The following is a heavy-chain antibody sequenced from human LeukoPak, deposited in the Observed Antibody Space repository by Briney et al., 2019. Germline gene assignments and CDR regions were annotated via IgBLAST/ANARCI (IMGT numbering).Heavy chain of an antibody. V-gene: IGHV1-2*02. Sequence: ASVKVSCKASGYTFTGYYMHWVRQAPGQGLEWMGWIDPNSGGTNYAQKFQGRVTMTRDTSISTAYMELSRLRSDDTAVYYCARSEAGEGYYYYYYMDVWGKGTTVTVSS. CDR1: GYTFTGYY. CDR2: IDPNSGGT. CDR3: ARSEAGEGYYYYYYMDV. J-gene: IGHJ6*03. D-gene: IGHD6-13*01.